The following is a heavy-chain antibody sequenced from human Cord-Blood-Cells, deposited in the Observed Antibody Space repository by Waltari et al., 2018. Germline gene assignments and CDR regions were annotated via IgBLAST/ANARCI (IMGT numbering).Heavy chain of an antibody. V-gene: IGHV4-39*01. CDR3: ARLATFGGVIVDY. J-gene: IGHJ4*02. Sequence: QLQLQASGPGLVKPSETLSLTCTVAGVSISSSSYYWGWSRQPPGKGLEWIGSIYYSGSTYYNPSVKSRVTISVDTSKNQFSLKLSSVTAADTAVYYCARLATFGGVIVDYWGQGTLVTVSS. CDR2: IYYSGST. CDR1: GVSISSSSYY. D-gene: IGHD3-16*02.